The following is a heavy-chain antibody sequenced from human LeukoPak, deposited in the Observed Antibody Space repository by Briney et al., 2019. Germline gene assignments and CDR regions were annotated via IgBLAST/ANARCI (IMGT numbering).Heavy chain of an antibody. V-gene: IGHV4-59*08. Sequence: SETLSLTCTVSGDSISSDYWSWIRQPPGKGLEWIGYIYYSGNTNYNPSLRSRITISIDTSRTQFSLNLSSVTAADTAVYYCVRLRGTFGPTDYYSGMDVWGQGATVTVSS. J-gene: IGHJ6*01. CDR2: IYYSGNT. CDR3: VRLRGTFGPTDYYSGMDV. CDR1: GDSISSDY. D-gene: IGHD3-16*01.